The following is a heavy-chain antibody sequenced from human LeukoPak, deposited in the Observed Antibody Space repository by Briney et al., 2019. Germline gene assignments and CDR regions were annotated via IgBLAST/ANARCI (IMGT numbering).Heavy chain of an antibody. J-gene: IGHJ4*02. CDR2: ITAYNGNT. Sequence: ASVKVSCKGSGYIFTNYGITWVRQAPGQGLEWMGWITAYNGNTKYAQNLQGRVALATDTSTSTAYMELRSLRSDDTAVYYCVRALYCRSGSCYDGALDYWGQGTLVTVSS. CDR1: GYIFTNYG. D-gene: IGHD2-15*01. V-gene: IGHV1-18*01. CDR3: VRALYCRSGSCYDGALDY.